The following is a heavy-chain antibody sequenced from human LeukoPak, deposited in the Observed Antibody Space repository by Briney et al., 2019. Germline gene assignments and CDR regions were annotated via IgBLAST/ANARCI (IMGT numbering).Heavy chain of an antibody. V-gene: IGHV3-23*01. Sequence: PGGSLRLSCAASGFTFSSYAMSWVRQAPGKGLEWVSAISGSGAGTYYADSVKGRFTISRDNSKSTLYLQMNSLRAEDTAVYYCAKGRYYFDYWGQGTLVTVSS. CDR3: AKGRYYFDY. CDR2: ISGSGAGT. CDR1: GFTFSSYA. J-gene: IGHJ4*02.